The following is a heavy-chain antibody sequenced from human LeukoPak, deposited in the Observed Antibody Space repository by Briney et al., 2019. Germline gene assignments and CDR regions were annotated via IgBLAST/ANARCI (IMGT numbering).Heavy chain of an antibody. CDR3: AKDRFLYGDFDY. D-gene: IGHD4-17*01. CDR1: GFTFSSYA. CDR2: INWSGGRT. V-gene: IGHV3-23*01. Sequence: GGSLRLSCAASGFTFSSYAMHWVRQAPGKGLEWVSGINWSGGRTGYADSVKGRFTISRDNSKNTLYLQMNSLRAEDTAVYYCAKDRFLYGDFDYWGQGTLVTVSS. J-gene: IGHJ4*02.